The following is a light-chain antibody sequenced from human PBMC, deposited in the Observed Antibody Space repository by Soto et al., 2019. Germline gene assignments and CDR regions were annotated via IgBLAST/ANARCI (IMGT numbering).Light chain of an antibody. Sequence: EIVFTQSPGTLALSPGERAALSCRASQSVNNNFLAWYKQKTGQAPRLLIYGASNRAPGIPDRFSVSVSGTDFNLTISRLEPEEWAVVYGHQYGTSPATCGQGTKVDIK. CDR2: GAS. V-gene: IGKV3-20*01. CDR1: QSVNNNF. J-gene: IGKJ1*01. CDR3: HQYGTSPAT.